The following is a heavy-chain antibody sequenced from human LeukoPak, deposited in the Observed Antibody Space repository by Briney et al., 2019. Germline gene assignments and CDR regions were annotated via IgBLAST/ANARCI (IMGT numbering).Heavy chain of an antibody. V-gene: IGHV3-30*18. D-gene: IGHD2-15*01. Sequence: PGGSLRLSCAASGFRFSDYGMHWVCQAPGRGLEWVAVISSDGTKKAYADSVKGRFTISRDNSENTLYLQMSSLRAEDTAVYYCAKRRDYCSGGSCYSLDYWGQGTLVTVSS. CDR2: ISSDGTKK. J-gene: IGHJ4*02. CDR3: AKRRDYCSGGSCYSLDY. CDR1: GFRFSDYG.